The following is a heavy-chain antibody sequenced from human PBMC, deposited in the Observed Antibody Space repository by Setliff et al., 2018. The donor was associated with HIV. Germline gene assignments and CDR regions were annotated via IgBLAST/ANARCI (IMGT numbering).Heavy chain of an antibody. CDR3: ARCGAGEWHLYMDV. CDR2: SIPILGIG. CDR1: GGTFSSYT. V-gene: IGHV1-69*02. Sequence: SVKVSCKASGGTFSSYTINWVRQAPGQGLEWMGRSIPILGIGNDEQAQKFKGRVTFTADKSTSTVYMELSNLRSEDTAVYYCARCGAGEWHLYMDVWGKGTAVTVSS. J-gene: IGHJ6*03. D-gene: IGHD3-16*01.